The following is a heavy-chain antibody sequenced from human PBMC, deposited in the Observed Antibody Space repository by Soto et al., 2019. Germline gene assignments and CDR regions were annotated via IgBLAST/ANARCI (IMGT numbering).Heavy chain of an antibody. D-gene: IGHD3-3*01. CDR3: AGYPTVLRFLEWLPLSYYYYGMDV. Sequence: PSETLSLTCAVSGYSISSGYYWGWIRQPPGKGLEWIGSIYHSGSTYYNPSLKSRVTISVDTSKNQFSLKLSAVTAADTAVYYCAGYPTVLRFLEWLPLSYYYYGMDVWGQGTTVTVSS. V-gene: IGHV4-38-2*01. J-gene: IGHJ6*02. CDR1: GYSISSGYY. CDR2: IYHSGST.